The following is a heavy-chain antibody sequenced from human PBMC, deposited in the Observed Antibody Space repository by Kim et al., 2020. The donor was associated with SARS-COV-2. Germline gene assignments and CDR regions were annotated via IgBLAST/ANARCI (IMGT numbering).Heavy chain of an antibody. CDR2: ST. D-gene: IGHD3-10*01. J-gene: IGHJ4*02. V-gene: IGHV3-74*01. Sequence: STTYADYVKGRLTISGDNGKDTVYLQMNSLRAEDTAVYYCARDNHYIFDYWGQGTLVTVSS. CDR3: ARDNHYIFDY.